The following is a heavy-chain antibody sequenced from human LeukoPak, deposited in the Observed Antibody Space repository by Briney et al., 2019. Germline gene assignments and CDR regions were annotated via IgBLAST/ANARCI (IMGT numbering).Heavy chain of an antibody. D-gene: IGHD4-11*01. CDR1: GFTFTTYA. CDR3: ARDGINGNYHFDY. J-gene: IGHJ4*02. V-gene: IGHV3-30*04. CDR2: IRYDGSKK. Sequence: LSGGSLRLSCAASGFTFTTYAMHWVRQAPGKGLEWVAVIRYDGSKKYYADSVKGRFTISRDNSKNLVSLQMNSLSAEDAAVYYCARDGINGNYHFDYWGRGTLVTVSS.